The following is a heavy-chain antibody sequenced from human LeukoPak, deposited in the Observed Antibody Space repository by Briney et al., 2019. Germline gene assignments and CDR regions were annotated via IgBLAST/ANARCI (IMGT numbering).Heavy chain of an antibody. J-gene: IGHJ3*02. CDR3: TKSRSSWSDDTFDI. CDR2: ISTGGTYI. CDR1: GFTFSGYG. Sequence: GGSLRLSCAASGFTFSGYGMFWVRQAPGKGLEWVSSISTGGTYIYYADSVKGRFTISRDNAKNSLYLQMNSLRAEDTAVYYCTKSRSSWSDDTFDIWGQGTMVTVSS. V-gene: IGHV3-21*01. D-gene: IGHD6-13*01.